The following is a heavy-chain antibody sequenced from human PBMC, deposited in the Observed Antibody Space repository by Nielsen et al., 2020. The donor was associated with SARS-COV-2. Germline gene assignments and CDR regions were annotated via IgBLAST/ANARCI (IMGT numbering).Heavy chain of an antibody. V-gene: IGHV1-2*02. CDR1: GYTFTGYY. CDR2: INPNSGGT. D-gene: IGHD6-19*01. CDR3: ARTGIAVAGIDFDY. J-gene: IGHJ4*02. Sequence: ASVKVSCKASGYTFTGYYMHWVRQAPGQGLEWMGWINPNSGGTNHAQKFQGRVTMTRDTSISTAYMELSRLRSDDTAVYYCARTGIAVAGIDFDYWGQGTLVTVSS.